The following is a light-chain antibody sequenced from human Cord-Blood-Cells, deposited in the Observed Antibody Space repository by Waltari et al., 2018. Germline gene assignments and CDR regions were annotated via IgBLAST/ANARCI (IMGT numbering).Light chain of an antibody. V-gene: IGKV2-28*01. J-gene: IGKJ5*01. CDR1: QSLLHSNGYNY. CDR2: LGS. CDR3: MQALQTPIT. Sequence: DIVMPQSPLPLPVTPGEPASIPCRPSQSLLHSNGYNYLDWDLQKPGQSPQRLIYLGSTRDGGVPDRFSGSGSGTDVTLKSSRVEAEDVGVYYCMQALQTPITFGQGTRLEIK.